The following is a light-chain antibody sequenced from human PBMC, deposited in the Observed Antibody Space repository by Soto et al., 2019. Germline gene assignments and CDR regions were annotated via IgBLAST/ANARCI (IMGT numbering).Light chain of an antibody. CDR2: RVS. V-gene: IGKV1-39*01. J-gene: IGKJ1*01. CDR3: QQSYSTPPT. Sequence: DIHITQSPSSLCASVRERVTIACRASQSITNNLNWYQQKPGRAPKLLIYRVSNLQSGVPPRFSGSGSGTDFTLTISGLQPDDFATYYCQQSYSTPPTFGQGTKVDIK. CDR1: QSITNN.